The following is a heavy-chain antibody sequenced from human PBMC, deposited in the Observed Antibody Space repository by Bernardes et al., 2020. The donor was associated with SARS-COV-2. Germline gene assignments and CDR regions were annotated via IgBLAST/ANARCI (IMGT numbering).Heavy chain of an antibody. CDR2: IYSTGTT. Sequence: SETLSLTCTVSGGSISSDYWSWIRQPAGKGLEWIGRIYSTGTTNYNPSLKSRVTMSVDTSKNQFSLKVTSVTAADTAVYFCAKFKVLRHLDWSLSWLEYYSVSWGQGTLVTVSS. D-gene: IGHD3-9*01. V-gene: IGHV4-4*07. CDR1: GGSISSDY. CDR3: AKFKVLRHLDWSLSWLEYYSVS. J-gene: IGHJ4*02.